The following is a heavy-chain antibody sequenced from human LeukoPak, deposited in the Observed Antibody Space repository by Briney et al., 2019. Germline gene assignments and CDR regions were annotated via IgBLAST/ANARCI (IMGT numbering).Heavy chain of an antibody. V-gene: IGHV3-74*01. CDR2: INSDGSST. D-gene: IGHD2-21*01. CDR3: TTSDCEY. J-gene: IGHJ4*02. Sequence: PGGSLRLSCAASGFIFSSYWMHWVRQAPGKGLVWVSRINSDGSSTFYADSVKGRFTVSRDNAKTSLYLQMNSLRAEDTAMYYCTTSDCEYWGQGTLVTVSS. CDR1: GFIFSSYW.